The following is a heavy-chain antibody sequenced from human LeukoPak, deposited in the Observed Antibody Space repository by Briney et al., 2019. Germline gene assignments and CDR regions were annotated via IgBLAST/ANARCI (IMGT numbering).Heavy chain of an antibody. CDR1: GGTFSSYA. J-gene: IGHJ4*02. D-gene: IGHD5-24*01. Sequence: SVKVSCKASGGTFSSYAISWVRQAPGQGLEWMGGIIPIFGTANYAQKFQGRVTITADESTSTAYMGLSSLRSEDTAVYYCARVGLKMATLPFDYWGQGTLVTVSS. CDR3: ARVGLKMATLPFDY. V-gene: IGHV1-69*01. CDR2: IIPIFGTA.